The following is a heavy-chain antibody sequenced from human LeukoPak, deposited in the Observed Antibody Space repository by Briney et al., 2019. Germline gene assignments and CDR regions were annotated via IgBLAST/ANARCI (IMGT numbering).Heavy chain of an antibody. Sequence: GASVKVSCKASGGTFSSYAISWVRQAPGQGLEWMGGIIPIFGTANYAQKFQGRVTITTDESTSTAYMELSSLRSEDTAVYYCATLVGDEHGRSNWFDPWGQGTLVTVSS. V-gene: IGHV1-69*05. CDR2: IIPIFGTA. J-gene: IGHJ5*02. D-gene: IGHD2-21*01. CDR1: GGTFSSYA. CDR3: ATLVGDEHGRSNWFDP.